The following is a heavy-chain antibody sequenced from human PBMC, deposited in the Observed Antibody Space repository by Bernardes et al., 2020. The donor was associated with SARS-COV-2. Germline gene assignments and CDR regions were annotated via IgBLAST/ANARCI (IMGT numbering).Heavy chain of an antibody. CDR2: IYSGGST. D-gene: IGHD3-22*01. J-gene: IGHJ3*02. CDR1: GFTVSSNY. Sequence: GSLRLSCAASGFTVSSNYMSWVRQAPGKGLEWVSVIYSGGSTYYADSVKGRFTISRDNSKNTLYLQMNSLRAEDTAVYYCARDLHYDSSGGAFDIWGQGTMVTVSS. CDR3: ARDLHYDSSGGAFDI. V-gene: IGHV3-53*01.